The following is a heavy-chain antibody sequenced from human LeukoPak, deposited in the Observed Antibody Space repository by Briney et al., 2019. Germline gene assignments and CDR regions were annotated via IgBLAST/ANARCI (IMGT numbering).Heavy chain of an antibody. CDR3: ARPETEDSSGYFRFDY. Sequence: PSETLSLTCSVSGGSISSTSYYWGWIRQPPGKGLEWIGSIYYSGSTYYNPSLKSRVTISVDTSMNQFSLKLSSVTAADTAVYYCARPETEDSSGYFRFDYWGQGTLVTVSS. V-gene: IGHV4-39*01. J-gene: IGHJ4*02. CDR1: GGSISSTSYY. D-gene: IGHD3-22*01. CDR2: IYYSGST.